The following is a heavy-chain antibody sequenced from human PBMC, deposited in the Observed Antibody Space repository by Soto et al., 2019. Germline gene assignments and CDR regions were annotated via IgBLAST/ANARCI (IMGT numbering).Heavy chain of an antibody. J-gene: IGHJ4*02. Sequence: SETLSLTCTVSGGSISSYYWSWIRQPPGKGLEWIGYIYYSGSTNYNPSLKSRVTISVDTSKNQFSLKLSSVTAADTAGYYCARFSGWYSAFDYWGQGTPVTVSS. D-gene: IGHD6-19*01. V-gene: IGHV4-59*01. CDR3: ARFSGWYSAFDY. CDR1: GGSISSYY. CDR2: IYYSGST.